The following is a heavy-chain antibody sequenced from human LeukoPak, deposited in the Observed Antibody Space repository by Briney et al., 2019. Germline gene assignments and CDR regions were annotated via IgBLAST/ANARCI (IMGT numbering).Heavy chain of an antibody. CDR2: IYSGGRT. Sequence: GGSLRLSCAASGLTVSSNYMSWVRQAPGKGLEWVSMIYSGGRTYYLDSVKGRFTISRDTSSNTLYLQMNGLRAEDTAAYYCARGGSHLGAFDIWGQGTTVTVSS. V-gene: IGHV3-53*01. J-gene: IGHJ3*02. CDR1: GLTVSSNY. D-gene: IGHD3-10*01. CDR3: ARGGSHLGAFDI.